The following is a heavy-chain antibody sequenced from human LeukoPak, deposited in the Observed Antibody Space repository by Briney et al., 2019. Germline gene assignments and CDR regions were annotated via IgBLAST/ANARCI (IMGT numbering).Heavy chain of an antibody. J-gene: IGHJ1*01. V-gene: IGHV4-59*01. CDR2: IYYSGST. CDR3: ARGGYSYGQVYFQH. Sequence: SETLSLTCTGSGGSISSYYWSWIRQPPGKGLEWIGYIYYSGSTNYNPSLKSRVTISVDTSKNQFSLKLSSVTAADTAVYYCARGGYSYGQVYFQHWGQGTLVTVSS. CDR1: GGSISSYY. D-gene: IGHD5-18*01.